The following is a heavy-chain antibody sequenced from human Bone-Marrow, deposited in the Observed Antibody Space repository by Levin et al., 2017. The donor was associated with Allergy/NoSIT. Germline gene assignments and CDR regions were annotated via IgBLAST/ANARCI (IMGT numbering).Heavy chain of an antibody. CDR2: FIPMSGTA. CDR1: GGTFDIYT. CDR3: ARDVGSSLDWGSYGH. J-gene: IGHJ4*02. D-gene: IGHD3-16*01. V-gene: IGHV1-69*06. Sequence: ASVKVSCTASGGTFDIYTVSWVRQAPGQGLEWMGGFIPMSGTANYTQKFQGRVTFTADKSFTTAYMEVSSLRSEDTAVYYCARDVGSSLDWGSYGHWGQGTLVTVSS.